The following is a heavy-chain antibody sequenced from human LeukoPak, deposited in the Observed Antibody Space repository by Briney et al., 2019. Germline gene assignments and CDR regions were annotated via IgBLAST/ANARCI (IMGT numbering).Heavy chain of an antibody. CDR3: ARGYWYYFDY. D-gene: IGHD2-8*02. J-gene: IGHJ4*02. V-gene: IGHV3-7*01. CDR1: GFTLSTYW. CDR2: IKVDGSEE. Sequence: GGSLRLSCAASGFTLSTYWMNWVRQAPGKGLEWVANIKVDGSEEYYTDSVKGRFTISRDNAKNSLYLQMNSLRAEDTAVYYCARGYWYYFDYWGQGTRVTVSS.